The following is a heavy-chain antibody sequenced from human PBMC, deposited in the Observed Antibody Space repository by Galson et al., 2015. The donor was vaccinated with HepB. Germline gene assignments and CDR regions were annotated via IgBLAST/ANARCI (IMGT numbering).Heavy chain of an antibody. D-gene: IGHD3-10*01. CDR1: GGSFSGYY. V-gene: IGHV4-34*01. J-gene: IGHJ4*02. CDR3: ARGGKETSALFFRPYYIDY. Sequence: SETLSLTCAVYGGSFSGYYWTWIRQSPGEGLEWIGETNYYGTTDYNPSLKSRVTISVDTSKNQFSLKLTSVTAADMAVYYCARGGKETSALFFRPYYIDYWGQGILVTVSS. CDR2: TNYYGTT.